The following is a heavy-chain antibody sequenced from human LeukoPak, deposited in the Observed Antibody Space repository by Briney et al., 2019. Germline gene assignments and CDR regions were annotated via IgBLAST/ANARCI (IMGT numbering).Heavy chain of an antibody. D-gene: IGHD4-17*01. J-gene: IGHJ3*02. CDR1: GFTLSSHW. CDR2: MNSDGST. V-gene: IGHV3-74*01. Sequence: PGGSLRLSCEASGFTLSSHWMDWVRQAPGKGLVWVSRMNSDGSTSFADSVKGRFTISSDNAKNTLYLQMNSLRAEDTAVYYCARVTTVRAFEIWGQGTMVTVSS. CDR3: ARVTTVRAFEI.